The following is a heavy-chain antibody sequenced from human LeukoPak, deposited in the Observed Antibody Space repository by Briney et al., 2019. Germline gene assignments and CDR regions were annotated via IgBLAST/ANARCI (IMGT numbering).Heavy chain of an antibody. Sequence: ASVNVSCKASGGTFSSYAISWVRQAPGQGLEWMGRIIPILGIANYAQKFQGRVTITADKSTSTAYMELSSLRSEDTAVYYCARSDCSGTSCYLYWYFDLWGRGTLVTVSS. D-gene: IGHD2-2*01. CDR3: ARSDCSGTSCYLYWYFDL. V-gene: IGHV1-69*04. J-gene: IGHJ2*01. CDR2: IIPILGIA. CDR1: GGTFSSYA.